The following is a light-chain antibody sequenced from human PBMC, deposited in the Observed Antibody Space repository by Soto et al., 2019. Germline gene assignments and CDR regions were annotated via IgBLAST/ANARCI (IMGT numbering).Light chain of an antibody. CDR3: QAWDTSAV. V-gene: IGLV3-1*01. J-gene: IGLJ2*01. CDR1: NLESHY. Sequence: SYELTQPPSVTVSPGQTVIITCSGDNLESHYVSWYQQKAGQSPVLVIYQDSKRPSGIPARFSGSNSGTTATLTVSGTQALDEADYYCQAWDTSAVFGGGTKVTVL. CDR2: QDS.